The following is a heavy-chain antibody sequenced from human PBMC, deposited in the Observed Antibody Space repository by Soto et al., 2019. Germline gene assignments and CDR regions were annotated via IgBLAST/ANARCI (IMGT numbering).Heavy chain of an antibody. J-gene: IGHJ3*02. CDR3: ARARSCGSGSYTYHRDALHI. CDR1: GGSISSYY. CDR2: IYYSGST. Sequence: SETLTLTCTVSGGSISSYYGSWIRQPPGKGLEWIGYIYYSGSTNYNPSLKSRVTISVDTSKNQFSLKLSSVTAADTAVYYCARARSCGSGSYTYHRDALHIRGQRTIVPV. V-gene: IGHV4-59*01. D-gene: IGHD3-10*01.